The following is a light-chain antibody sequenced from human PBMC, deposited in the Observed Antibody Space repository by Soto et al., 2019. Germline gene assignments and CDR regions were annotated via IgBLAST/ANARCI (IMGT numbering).Light chain of an antibody. CDR3: GSWDSSLSAYV. J-gene: IGLJ1*01. V-gene: IGLV1-51*01. Sequence: QSVLTQPPSVSAAAGQKDTIPCTGNSSNTEGNSVSWSEQLPGTATKLLIEDDNKRPAGIPDQFSGSKAGTSATLGITVVQTGDEADYYCGSWDSSLSAYVFGTGTKVTVL. CDR1: SSNTEGNS. CDR2: DDN.